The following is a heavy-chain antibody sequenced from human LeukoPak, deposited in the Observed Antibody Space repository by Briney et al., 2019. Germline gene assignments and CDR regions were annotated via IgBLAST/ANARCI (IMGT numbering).Heavy chain of an antibody. V-gene: IGHV5-51*01. D-gene: IGHD2-15*01. CDR1: GYSFTSYW. CDR3: ARGEYCSGGSCYFFDY. CDR2: IYPSDSDT. J-gene: IGHJ4*02. Sequence: GESLKISCKGSGYSFTSYWIGWVRQMPGKGLEWMGIIYPSDSDTRYSPSFQGQVTISADKSISTAYLQWSSLKASDTAMYYCARGEYCSGGSCYFFDYWGQGTLVTVSS.